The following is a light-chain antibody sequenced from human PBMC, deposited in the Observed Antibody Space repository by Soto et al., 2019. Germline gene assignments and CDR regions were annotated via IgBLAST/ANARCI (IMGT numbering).Light chain of an antibody. CDR2: AAS. J-gene: IGKJ1*01. Sequence: DIQMTQSPSSLSTSVGDRVTITCRASQGISNYLAWYQQKPGKVPKLLIYAASTLQPGVPSRFSGSGSGTDLTLTISSLQPEDVATYYCQKYNSAPWTFGQGTKVEIK. V-gene: IGKV1-27*01. CDR1: QGISNY. CDR3: QKYNSAPWT.